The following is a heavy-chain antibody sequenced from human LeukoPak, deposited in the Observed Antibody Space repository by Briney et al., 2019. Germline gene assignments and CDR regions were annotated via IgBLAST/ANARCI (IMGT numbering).Heavy chain of an antibody. CDR2: IIPIFGTA. D-gene: IGHD3-3*01. Sequence: ASVKVSCKASGYTFTSYDINWVRQAPGQGLEWMGRIIPIFGTANYAQKFQGRVTITTDESTSTAYMELSSLRSEDTAVYYCAREVWSGSNFGARSWFDPWGQGTLVTVSS. J-gene: IGHJ5*02. V-gene: IGHV1-69*05. CDR1: GYTFTSYD. CDR3: AREVWSGSNFGARSWFDP.